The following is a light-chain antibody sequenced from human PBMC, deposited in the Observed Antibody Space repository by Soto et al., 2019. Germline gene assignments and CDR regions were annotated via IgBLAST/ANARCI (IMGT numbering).Light chain of an antibody. J-gene: IGKJ1*01. CDR1: QSVSNNY. CDR3: QQYGSSGT. V-gene: IGKV3-20*01. Sequence: IVLTQSPGTVSLSPCDRATLSCRASQSVSNNYLAWYQQKPGQAPRLPIYGASNRATGIPDRFSGSGSGTDFTLTISRLEPEDFAVYYCQQYGSSGTFGQGTKVDIK. CDR2: GAS.